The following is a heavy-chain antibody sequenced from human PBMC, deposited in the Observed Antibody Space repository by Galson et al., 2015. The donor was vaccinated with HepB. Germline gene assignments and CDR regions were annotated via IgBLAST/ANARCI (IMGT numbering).Heavy chain of an antibody. J-gene: IGHJ4*02. CDR1: GFTFNQYG. CDR2: IWSDGNDA. CDR3: ARNRMENAAPIGY. Sequence: SLRLSCAASGFTFNQYGMHWVRQAPGKGLEWVAVIWSDGNDAYYADSVKGRFTISRDNSRNTVHLEMHSLTVADTGVYFCARNRMENAAPIGYWGRGTQVTVSS. V-gene: IGHV3-33*01. D-gene: IGHD1-14*01.